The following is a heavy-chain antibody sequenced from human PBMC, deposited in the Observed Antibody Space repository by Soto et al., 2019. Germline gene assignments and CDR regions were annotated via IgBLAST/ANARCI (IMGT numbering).Heavy chain of an antibody. CDR3: ARILNYYYHSSGYYSRGKFDAFDI. Sequence: ASVKVSCKASGYTFTSYYMHWVRQAPGQGLEWMGIINPSGGSTSYAQKFQGRVTMTRDTSTSTVYMELSSLRSEDTAVYYCARILNYYYHSSGYYSRGKFDAFDIWGHGTMVTVSS. CDR1: GYTFTSYY. D-gene: IGHD3-22*01. J-gene: IGHJ3*02. CDR2: INPSGGST. V-gene: IGHV1-46*01.